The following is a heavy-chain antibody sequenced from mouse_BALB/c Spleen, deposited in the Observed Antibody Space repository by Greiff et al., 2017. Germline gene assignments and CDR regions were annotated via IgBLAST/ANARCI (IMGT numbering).Heavy chain of an antibody. Sequence: EVQGVESGGGLVQPGGSRKLSCAASGFTFSSFGMHWVRQAPEKGLEWVAYISSGSSTIYYADTVKGRFTISRDNPKNTLFLQMTSLRSEDTAMYYCARCFDDWGQGTTLTVSS. CDR2: ISSGSSTI. J-gene: IGHJ2*01. V-gene: IGHV5-17*02. CDR1: GFTFSSFG. CDR3: ARCFDD.